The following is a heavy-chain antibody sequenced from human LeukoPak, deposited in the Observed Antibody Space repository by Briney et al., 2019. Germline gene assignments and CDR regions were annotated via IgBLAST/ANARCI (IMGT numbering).Heavy chain of an antibody. Sequence: SQTLSLTCTVSGGSISSGSYYWGWIRQPPGKGLEWIGSIYHSGSTYYNPSLKSRVTISVDTSKNQFSLKLSSVTAADTAVYYCARVGPMVRGDWLRYFDLWGRGTLVTVSS. D-gene: IGHD3-10*01. J-gene: IGHJ2*01. CDR2: IYHSGST. V-gene: IGHV4-39*07. CDR3: ARVGPMVRGDWLRYFDL. CDR1: GGSISSGSYY.